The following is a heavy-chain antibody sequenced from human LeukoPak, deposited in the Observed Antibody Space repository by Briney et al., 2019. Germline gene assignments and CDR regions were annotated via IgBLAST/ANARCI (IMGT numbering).Heavy chain of an antibody. Sequence: GGSLRLSCAASGFTFSSYNINRVRQAPGKGLEWVSSISGSSSYIYYADSVKGRFTISRDNAKNSLYLQMNSLRAEDTAVYYCARDGSSDDAFDIWGQGTMVTVSS. V-gene: IGHV3-21*01. CDR1: GFTFSSYN. J-gene: IGHJ3*02. CDR2: ISGSSSYI. CDR3: ARDGSSDDAFDI. D-gene: IGHD3-10*01.